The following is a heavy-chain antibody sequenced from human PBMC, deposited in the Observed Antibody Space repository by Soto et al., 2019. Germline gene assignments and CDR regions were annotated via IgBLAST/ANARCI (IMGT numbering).Heavy chain of an antibody. J-gene: IGHJ6*02. D-gene: IGHD3-3*01. CDR1: GYSFTSYW. CDR3: ARQNFWSGYYTSPHYYYYGMDV. Sequence: RESLKISCKGSGYSFTSYWISWVRQMPGKGLEWMGRIDPSDSYTNYSPSFQGHVTISADKSISTAYLQWSSLKASDTAMYYCARQNFWSGYYTSPHYYYYGMDVCGQGPTVTVYS. V-gene: IGHV5-10-1*01. CDR2: IDPSDSYT.